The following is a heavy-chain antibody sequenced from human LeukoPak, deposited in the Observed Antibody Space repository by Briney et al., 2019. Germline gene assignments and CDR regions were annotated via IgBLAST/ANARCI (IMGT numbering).Heavy chain of an antibody. CDR2: ISAYNGNT. D-gene: IGHD3-16*01. CDR3: AREALRHGGYYYYMDA. V-gene: IGHV1-18*04. J-gene: IGHJ6*03. CDR1: GYTFTGYY. Sequence: GASVKVSCKASGYTFTGYYMHWVRQAPGQGLEWMGWISAYNGNTNYAQKLQGRVTMTTDTSTSTAYMELRSLRSDDTAVYYCAREALRHGGYYYYMDAWGKGTTVTVSS.